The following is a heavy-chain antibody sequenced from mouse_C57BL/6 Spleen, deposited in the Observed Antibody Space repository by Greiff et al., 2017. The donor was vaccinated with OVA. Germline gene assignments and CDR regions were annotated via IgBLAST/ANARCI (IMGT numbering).Heavy chain of an antibody. J-gene: IGHJ4*01. CDR1: GYTFTSYW. CDR3: ARTRWDDAMDY. D-gene: IGHD4-1*01. CDR2: IDPSDSET. V-gene: IGHV1-52*01. Sequence: QVQLQQPGAELVRPGSSVKLSCKASGYTFTSYWMHWVKQRPIQGLEWIGNIDPSDSETHYNQKFKDKATLTVDKSSSTAYMQLSSLTSEDAAVYYCARTRWDDAMDYWGQGTSVTVSS.